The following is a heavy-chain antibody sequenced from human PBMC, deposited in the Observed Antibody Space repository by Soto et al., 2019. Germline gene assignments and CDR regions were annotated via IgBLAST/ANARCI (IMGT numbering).Heavy chain of an antibody. CDR1: GGSMSEYF. J-gene: IGHJ4*02. CDR3: ARDGYDGSGSPYPAY. V-gene: IGHV4-59*01. D-gene: IGHD3-10*01. Sequence: SETLSLTCRVSGGSMSEYFWSWIRQSPGKGLEWIGYIYYLGITDYNPSLKSRVTISVDTSKRQFSLRLTSVTAADTAVYYCARDGYDGSGSPYPAYWGPGTQVTVSS. CDR2: IYYLGIT.